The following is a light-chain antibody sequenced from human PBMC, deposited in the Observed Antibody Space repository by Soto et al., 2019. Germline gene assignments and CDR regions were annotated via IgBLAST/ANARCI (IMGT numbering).Light chain of an antibody. Sequence: LTQSPGTLSLSPGERATLSCRASQSVSSSYLAWYQQKPGQAPRLLIYRTSNRATGIPDRFSGSGSGTDFTLTISRLEPEDFAVYYCQQYGSSPRTFGQGTKVDIK. CDR3: QQYGSSPRT. CDR1: QSVSSSY. V-gene: IGKV3-20*01. CDR2: RTS. J-gene: IGKJ1*01.